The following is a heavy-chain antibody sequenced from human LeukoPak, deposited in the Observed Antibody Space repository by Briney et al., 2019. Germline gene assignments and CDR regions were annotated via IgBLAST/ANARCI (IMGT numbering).Heavy chain of an antibody. D-gene: IGHD2-2*02. CDR3: AKDFGEYCSSTSCYIYAFDI. Sequence: GGSMRLSCAASGSTFSSYAMSWVRQVPGKGLEWVSAISGSGGSTYYADSVKGGFSTSRDNFKNTLYLQMNSLRAEDTAVYYCAKDFGEYCSSTSCYIYAFDIWGQGTMVTVSS. CDR2: ISGSGGST. J-gene: IGHJ3*02. V-gene: IGHV3-23*01. CDR1: GSTFSSYA.